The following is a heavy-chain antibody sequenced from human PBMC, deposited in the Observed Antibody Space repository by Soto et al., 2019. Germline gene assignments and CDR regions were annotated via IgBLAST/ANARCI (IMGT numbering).Heavy chain of an antibody. CDR2: ISGSGGST. CDR3: AKPIYSSSSDY. J-gene: IGHJ4*02. CDR1: GFTFNSYA. Sequence: EVQRLESGGGLVQPGVSLRLSCAASGFTFNSYAMSWVRQAPGKGLEWVSAISGSGGSTYYADSVKGRFTIARDNPKNTLYLQMNSLRAEDTAVYYCAKPIYSSSSDYWGQGTLVTVSS. D-gene: IGHD6-6*01. V-gene: IGHV3-23*01.